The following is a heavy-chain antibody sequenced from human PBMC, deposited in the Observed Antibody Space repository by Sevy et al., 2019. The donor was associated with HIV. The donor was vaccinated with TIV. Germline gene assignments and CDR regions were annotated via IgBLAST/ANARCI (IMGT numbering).Heavy chain of an antibody. J-gene: IGHJ4*02. V-gene: IGHV3-33*01. D-gene: IGHD3-10*02. CDR1: GFTFSDFG. CDR3: ARDVRGEGIRPGELDY. CDR2: IWNDGSNK. Sequence: GGSLRLSCAASGFTFSDFGMQWVRQAPGKGLQWVAVIWNDGSNKYYADSVKGRLTTSRDNSSNTLYLQMNSLRAEDTAVYYCARDVRGEGIRPGELDYWGQGTLVSVTS.